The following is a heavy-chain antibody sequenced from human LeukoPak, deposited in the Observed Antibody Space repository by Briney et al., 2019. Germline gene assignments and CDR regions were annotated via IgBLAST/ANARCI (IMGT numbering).Heavy chain of an antibody. V-gene: IGHV4-4*07. Sequence: SETLTLTCTVSGDSISGYYWSWIRQFAGKGLEWIGRINTSGSTNYKPSLKSRVTMSVDTSKNQFSLKLSPVTAADTAVYYCARDRSDGPDDWGQGALVTVSS. J-gene: IGHJ4*02. CDR3: ARDRSDGPDD. CDR2: INTSGST. CDR1: GDSISGYY. D-gene: IGHD5-24*01.